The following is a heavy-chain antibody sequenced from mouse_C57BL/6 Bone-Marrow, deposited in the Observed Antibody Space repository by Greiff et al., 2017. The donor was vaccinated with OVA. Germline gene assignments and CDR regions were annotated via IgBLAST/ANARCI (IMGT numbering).Heavy chain of an antibody. CDR3: ARETYYGTLDY. CDR2: ISDGGSYT. J-gene: IGHJ2*01. Sequence: EVQRVESGGGLVKPGGSLKLSCAASGFTFSSYAMSWVRQTPEKRLEWVATISDGGSYTYYPDNVKGRFTISRDNAKNNLYLQMSHLKSEDTAMYYCARETYYGTLDYWGQGTTLTVSS. CDR1: GFTFSSYA. D-gene: IGHD1-1*01. V-gene: IGHV5-4*01.